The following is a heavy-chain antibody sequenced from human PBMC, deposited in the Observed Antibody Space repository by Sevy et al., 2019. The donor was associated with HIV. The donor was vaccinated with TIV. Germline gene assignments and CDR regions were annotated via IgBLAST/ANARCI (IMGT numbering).Heavy chain of an antibody. Sequence: SETLSLTCTVSGGSISSSNYYWGWIRQPPGKGLEWIGSIYYSGSTYYNPSLKSRVTISVDTSKNQFSLKLSSVTAADTAVYYCARLRTVTAWVWGQGTLVTVSS. D-gene: IGHD4-17*01. V-gene: IGHV4-39*01. CDR2: IYYSGST. CDR1: GGSISSSNYY. CDR3: ARLRTVTAWV. J-gene: IGHJ4*02.